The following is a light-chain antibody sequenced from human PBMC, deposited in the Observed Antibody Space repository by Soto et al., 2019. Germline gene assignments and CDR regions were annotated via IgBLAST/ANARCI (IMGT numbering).Light chain of an antibody. CDR2: KAS. Sequence: DIQMTQSPSTLSASVGDRVTITCRASQSISSWLAWYQQKPGKAPKLLIYKASSLEGGVPSRFSGSGSGTDFTLTISSRQPDDFATYYCQQYHSYSLTFGGGTKVDSK. CDR3: QQYHSYSLT. J-gene: IGKJ4*01. V-gene: IGKV1-5*03. CDR1: QSISSW.